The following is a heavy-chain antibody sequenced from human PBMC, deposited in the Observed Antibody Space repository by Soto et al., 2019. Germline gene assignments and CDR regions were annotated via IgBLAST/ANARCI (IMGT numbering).Heavy chain of an antibody. Sequence: EVQLVESGGGVLRPGESLRLSCAASGFIFDDYGMSWARQAPGKGLEWVSGVNGNGGSTGYADSVKGRFTTSRDNAKNFLFLQMNSLRDEDMAFYYCVRGASLNCYYWGRGTLVTVS. V-gene: IGHV3-20*04. CDR1: GFIFDDYG. D-gene: IGHD1-1*01. CDR3: VRGASLNCYY. J-gene: IGHJ4*02. CDR2: VNGNGGST.